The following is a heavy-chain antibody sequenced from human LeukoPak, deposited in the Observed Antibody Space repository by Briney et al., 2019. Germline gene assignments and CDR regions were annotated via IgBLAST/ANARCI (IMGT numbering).Heavy chain of an antibody. CDR2: ISSSGSTK. J-gene: IGHJ4*02. D-gene: IGHD1-26*01. V-gene: IGHV3-48*03. CDR1: GFAFSIYE. CDR3: ASQSGSHLTDY. Sequence: PGGSLRLSCAASGFAFSIYEMNWVRQAPGRGLEGVSYISSSGSTKYYADSVKGRFTISRDNAKKSLYLQMNSLRAEDTAVYYCASQSGSHLTDYWGQGAQVTVSS.